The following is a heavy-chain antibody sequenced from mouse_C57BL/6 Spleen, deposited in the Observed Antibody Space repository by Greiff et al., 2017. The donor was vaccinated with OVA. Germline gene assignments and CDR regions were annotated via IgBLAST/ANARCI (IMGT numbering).Heavy chain of an antibody. V-gene: IGHV5-12*01. J-gene: IGHJ1*03. D-gene: IGHD1-1*01. CDR2: ISNGGGST. CDR1: GFTFSDYY. CDR3: ARWNYGSDWYFDV. Sequence: EVMLVESGGGLVQPGGPLKLSCAASGFTFSDYYMYWVRQTPEKRLEWVAYISNGGGSTYYPDTVKGRFTISRDNAKNTLYLHMSRLKSEDTAMYYCARWNYGSDWYFDVWGTGTTVTVSS.